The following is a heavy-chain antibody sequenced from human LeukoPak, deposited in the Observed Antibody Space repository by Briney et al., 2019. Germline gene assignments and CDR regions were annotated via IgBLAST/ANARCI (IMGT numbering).Heavy chain of an antibody. CDR3: ARNGAPYYDFWSGFDWFDP. J-gene: IGHJ5*02. CDR2: ISAYNGNT. Sequence: GASVKVSCKASGGTFSSYAISWVRQAPGQGLEWMGWISAYNGNTNYAQKLQGRVTMTTDTSTSTAYMELRSLRSDDTAVYYCARNGAPYYDFWSGFDWFDPWGQGTLVTVSS. CDR1: GGTFSSYA. D-gene: IGHD3-3*01. V-gene: IGHV1-18*01.